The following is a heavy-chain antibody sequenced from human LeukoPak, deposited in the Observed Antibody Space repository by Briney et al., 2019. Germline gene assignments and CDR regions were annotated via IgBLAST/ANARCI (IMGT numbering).Heavy chain of an antibody. CDR1: GFTFSTYN. D-gene: IGHD6-13*01. Sequence: PGGSLRLSCGASGFTFSTYNMNWVRQAPGKGLEWVSSISSSNSYIYYVDSVKGRFTISRDNAKNSLYLQMTSLRAEDTAVYYCARVGYSRSSTQYYFDYWGQGTLVTVSS. J-gene: IGHJ4*02. V-gene: IGHV3-21*01. CDR2: ISSSNSYI. CDR3: ARVGYSRSSTQYYFDY.